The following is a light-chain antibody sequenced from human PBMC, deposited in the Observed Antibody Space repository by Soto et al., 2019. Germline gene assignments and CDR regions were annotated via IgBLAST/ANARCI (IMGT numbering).Light chain of an antibody. J-gene: IGKJ5*01. Sequence: MMMTQSPATLSVSPGERVPLSCRTSHSVNSHVAWYQQKPGQAPRLLLYGASTRATGIPVRFSGSGFGTDFTLIISSLQSEDSAVYYCQQYDNWPITFGQGTRLEIK. CDR2: GAS. V-gene: IGKV3-15*01. CDR1: HSVNSH. CDR3: QQYDNWPIT.